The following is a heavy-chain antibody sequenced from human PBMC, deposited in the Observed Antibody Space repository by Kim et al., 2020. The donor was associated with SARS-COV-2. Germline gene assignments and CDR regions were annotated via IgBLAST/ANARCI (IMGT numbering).Heavy chain of an antibody. V-gene: IGHV3-49*04. CDR1: GFTFGDFA. CDR2: IRTKTYGGTT. Sequence: GGSLRLSCTASGFTFGDFAMGWVRQAPGKGLEWVGFIRTKTYGGTTEYAASVKGRFTISRDDSKSIAYLQMNSLKTEDTAVYFCTRVPARITIRPGEVIVGGPDYWGQGILVTVSS. J-gene: IGHJ4*02. D-gene: IGHD3-16*02. CDR3: TRVPARITIRPGEVIVGGPDY.